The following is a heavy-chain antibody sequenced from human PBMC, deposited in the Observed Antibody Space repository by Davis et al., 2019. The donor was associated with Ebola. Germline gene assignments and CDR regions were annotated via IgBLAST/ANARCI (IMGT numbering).Heavy chain of an antibody. CDR1: GDSVSSGG. J-gene: IGHJ4*02. V-gene: IGHV6-1*01. CDR2: TYYDSKWYT. D-gene: IGHD5-12*01. CDR3: ARGWLRSGFDY. Sequence: HSQTLSLTCAISGDSVSSGGWNWIRQSPSRGLEWLGRTYYDSKWYTDYAVSVESRITINPDTSKNQFSLQLSSVTPEDTAVYYCARGWLRSGFDYWGQGTLVIVSS.